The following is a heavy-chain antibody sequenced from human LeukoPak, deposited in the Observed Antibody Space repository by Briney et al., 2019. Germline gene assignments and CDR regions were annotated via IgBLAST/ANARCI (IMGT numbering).Heavy chain of an antibody. CDR2: IWHDGSHK. CDR3: AKDLGNCGGDCYSGDY. V-gene: IGHV3-30*02. J-gene: IGHJ4*02. CDR1: GFAFNTYA. Sequence: GGSLRLSCAASGFAFNTYAMHWVRQAPGQGLEWVALIWHDGSHKFYSNSVRGQFTISRDNSKNTVSLQMNNLRAEDTAVYYCAKDLGNCGGDCYSGDYWGQGTLVTVSS. D-gene: IGHD2-21*02.